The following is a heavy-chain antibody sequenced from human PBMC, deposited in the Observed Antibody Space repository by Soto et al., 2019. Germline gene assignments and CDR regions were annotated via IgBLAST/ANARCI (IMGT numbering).Heavy chain of an antibody. Sequence: EVKLVESGGALVQPGGSLRLSCAASGFTFSSYWMHWVRQAPGEGLVWVSRIKTDGSNTSYADSVKGRFTISRDNAKNTMYLQMNSLRAEDTAVYYCARVGVGHYEFDYWGQGTLVTVSS. CDR2: IKTDGSNT. J-gene: IGHJ4*02. CDR3: ARVGVGHYEFDY. D-gene: IGHD3-16*01. CDR1: GFTFSSYW. V-gene: IGHV3-74*01.